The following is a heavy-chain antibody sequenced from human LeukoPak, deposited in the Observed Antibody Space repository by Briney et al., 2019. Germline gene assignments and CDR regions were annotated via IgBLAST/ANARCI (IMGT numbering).Heavy chain of an antibody. V-gene: IGHV4-39*01. J-gene: IGHJ6*02. CDR2: LYYSGST. Sequence: SETLSLTCTVSGGSISRSSYYWGWVRQPLGKGLEWIGSLYYSGSTYYNASLKSRVTISVDTSKNQFSLKLNSVTAADTAVYYCARPSYGSGYGLDVWGQGTTVTVSS. CDR3: ARPSYGSGYGLDV. D-gene: IGHD3-10*01. CDR1: GGSISRSSYY.